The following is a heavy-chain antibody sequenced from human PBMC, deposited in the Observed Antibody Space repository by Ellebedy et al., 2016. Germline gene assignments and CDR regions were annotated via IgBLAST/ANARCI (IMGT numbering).Heavy chain of an antibody. Sequence: GGSLRLXXAASGFSFSTKSMNWVRQAPGKGLEWVSSISGDGGSTYYADSEKSRFTISRDNSKNTLYLQMNSLRAEDTAVYYCAKDEGFGELLAYWGQGTHVTVSS. CDR1: GFSFSTKS. V-gene: IGHV3-23*01. CDR3: AKDEGFGELLAY. J-gene: IGHJ4*02. D-gene: IGHD3-10*01. CDR2: ISGDGGST.